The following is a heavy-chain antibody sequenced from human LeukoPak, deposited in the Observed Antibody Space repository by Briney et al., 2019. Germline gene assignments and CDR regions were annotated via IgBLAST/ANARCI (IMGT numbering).Heavy chain of an antibody. V-gene: IGHV3-11*01. Sequence: GGSLRLSCATSGFTFRHYWMSWIRQAPGKGLEWVSYISSSRSTIYYADSVKGRFTISRDNAKNSLYLQMNSLRAEDTAVYYCARLLWFGELLSPPGYWGQGTLVTVSS. CDR2: ISSSRSTI. D-gene: IGHD3-10*01. CDR1: GFTFRHYW. CDR3: ARLLWFGELLSPPGY. J-gene: IGHJ4*02.